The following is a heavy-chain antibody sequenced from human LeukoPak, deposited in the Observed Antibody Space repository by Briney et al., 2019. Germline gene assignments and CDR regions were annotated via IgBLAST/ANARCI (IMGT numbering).Heavy chain of an antibody. CDR1: GFIFSSHG. J-gene: IGHJ4*02. D-gene: IGHD1-26*01. CDR2: ISPSGDIT. V-gene: IGHV3-23*01. Sequence: GGSLRLSCAASGFIFSSHGMNWVRQAPGKGLEWVSGISPSGDITYYADSVKGRFTISRETSKNALYLQMNSLRAEDTAVYYCAKSYSATSSVLDYWGQGTLVTVSS. CDR3: AKSYSATSSVLDY.